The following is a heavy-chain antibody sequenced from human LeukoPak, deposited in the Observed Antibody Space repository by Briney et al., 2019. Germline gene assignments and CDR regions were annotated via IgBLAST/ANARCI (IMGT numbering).Heavy chain of an antibody. J-gene: IGHJ4*02. CDR3: ARDQIYGSGTS. Sequence: GGSLRLSCAASGFTVSSNYMSWVRQAPGKGLEWVSVIYSGGSTYYADSVKGRFTISRDNSKNTLYLQMNSLRAEDTAVYYCARDQIYGSGTSWGQGTLVTVSS. CDR2: IYSGGST. V-gene: IGHV3-66*01. D-gene: IGHD3-10*01. CDR1: GFTVSSNY.